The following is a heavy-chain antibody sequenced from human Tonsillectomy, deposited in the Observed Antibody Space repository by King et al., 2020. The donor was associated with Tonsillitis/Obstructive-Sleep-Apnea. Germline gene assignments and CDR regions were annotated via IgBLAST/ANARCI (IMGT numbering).Heavy chain of an antibody. Sequence: QLQESGPGLVKPSQTLSLTCTVSGGSISSGGYYWSWIRQHPGKGLEWIGYIYYSGSTYYNPSLKSRVTISVDTSKNQFSLKLSSVTAADTAVYYCARAGPHVEPVGRLNWFDPWGQGTLVTVSS. CDR2: IYYSGST. J-gene: IGHJ5*02. V-gene: IGHV4-31*03. CDR3: ARAGPHVEPVGRLNWFDP. D-gene: IGHD1-14*01. CDR1: GGSISSGGYY.